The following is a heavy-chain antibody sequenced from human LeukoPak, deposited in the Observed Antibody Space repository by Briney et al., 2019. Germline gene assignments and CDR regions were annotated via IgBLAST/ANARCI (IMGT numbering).Heavy chain of an antibody. CDR1: GFTFSTFA. J-gene: IGHJ4*02. Sequence: GGSLRLSCEASGFTFSTFAMIWVRQAPGKGLEWVSAISGSGGSTYYADSVKGRFTISRDNSKNTLYLQMNSLRAEDTAVYYCAKGGVGYSGSYYVGYWGQGTLVTVAS. CDR3: AKGGVGYSGSYYVGY. CDR2: ISGSGGST. D-gene: IGHD1-26*01. V-gene: IGHV3-23*01.